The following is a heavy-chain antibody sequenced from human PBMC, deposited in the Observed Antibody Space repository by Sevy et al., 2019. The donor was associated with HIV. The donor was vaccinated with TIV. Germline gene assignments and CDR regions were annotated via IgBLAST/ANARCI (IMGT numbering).Heavy chain of an antibody. CDR3: ARANAYLTSDAFDI. CDR1: GGSFSGYY. D-gene: IGHD1-26*01. V-gene: IGHV4-34*01. Sequence: SETPSLTCAVYGGSFSGYYWSWIRQPPGKGLEWIGEINHSGSTNYNPSLKSRVTISVDTSKNQFSLRLSSVTAADTAVYYCARANAYLTSDAFDIWGQGTMVTVSS. J-gene: IGHJ3*02. CDR2: INHSGST.